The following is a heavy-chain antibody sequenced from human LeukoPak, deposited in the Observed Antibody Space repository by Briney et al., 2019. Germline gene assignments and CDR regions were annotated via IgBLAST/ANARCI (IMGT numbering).Heavy chain of an antibody. CDR1: GGSISSYY. J-gene: IGHJ5*02. CDR3: ASLRIAAAGTGWLDP. CDR2: IYYSWST. V-gene: IGHV4-59*08. D-gene: IGHD6-13*01. Sequence: SETLSLTCTVSGGSISSYYWSWIRQPPGKGLEWIGYIYYSWSTNYNPSLKSRVTISVDTSKNQISLKLSSVTAADTAVYYCASLRIAAAGTGWLDPWGQGTLVTVSS.